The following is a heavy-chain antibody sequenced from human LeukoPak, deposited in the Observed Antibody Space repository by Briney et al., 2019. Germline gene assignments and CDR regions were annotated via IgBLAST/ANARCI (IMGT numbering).Heavy chain of an antibody. CDR2: ISSSSYI. Sequence: GGSLRLSCAASGFTFSSYGMSWVRQAPGKGLEWVSSISSSSYIYYADSVKGRFTISRDNAKNSLYLQMNSPRAEDTAVYYCARDRARFDPWGQGTLVTVSS. V-gene: IGHV3-21*01. J-gene: IGHJ5*02. CDR1: GFTFSSYG. CDR3: ARDRARFDP.